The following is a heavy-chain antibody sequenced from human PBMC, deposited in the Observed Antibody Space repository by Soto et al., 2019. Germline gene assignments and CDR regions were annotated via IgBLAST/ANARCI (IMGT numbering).Heavy chain of an antibody. J-gene: IGHJ4*02. CDR3: ARDGGSHGPSYFDS. Sequence: VQLVESGGGVVQPGRSLRLSCAASGSTFSNYGMHWVRQAPGKGPEWVAVIWYDGSNKYYGESVKGRFSISRDNSKNTLYLDINSLRTEDTAVYYCARDGGSHGPSYFDSWCQGSLVIVSS. V-gene: IGHV3-33*01. CDR1: GSTFSNYG. CDR2: IWYDGSNK. D-gene: IGHD3-16*01.